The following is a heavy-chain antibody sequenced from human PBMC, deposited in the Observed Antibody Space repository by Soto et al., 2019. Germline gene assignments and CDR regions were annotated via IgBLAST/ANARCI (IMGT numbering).Heavy chain of an antibody. CDR2: INPNTGAT. D-gene: IGHD3-22*01. J-gene: IGHJ4*02. Sequence: QVQLVQSGAEVRKPGASVRVSCSPSGHPFLDFYVHWVRQAPGKGLEWLGWINPNTGATNYAQKLEGRVTVTRDMSINTAYMELSRLTSDDTAVYYCARIPYYYDTGGTDYFWGPGTLVTVSS. CDR1: GHPFLDFY. V-gene: IGHV1-2*02. CDR3: ARIPYYYDTGGTDYF.